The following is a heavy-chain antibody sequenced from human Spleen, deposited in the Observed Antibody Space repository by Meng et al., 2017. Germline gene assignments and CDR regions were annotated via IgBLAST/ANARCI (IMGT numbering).Heavy chain of an antibody. J-gene: IGHJ4*02. Sequence: GESLKISCKGSGFDFTNYWIGWVRQMPGKGLEWMGVIYLGDSDTRYSPSFQGQVTISADKSINTAYLQWSSLKASDTAMYYCARLGYCSGGTCYEYYFDYWGQGTRVTVSS. CDR2: IYLGDSDT. CDR3: ARLGYCSGGTCYEYYFDY. D-gene: IGHD2-15*01. V-gene: IGHV5-51*01. CDR1: GFDFTNYW.